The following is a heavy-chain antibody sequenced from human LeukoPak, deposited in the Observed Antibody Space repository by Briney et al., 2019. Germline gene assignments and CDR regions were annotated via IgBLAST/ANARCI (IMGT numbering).Heavy chain of an antibody. CDR3: ARDVGRKTYYDFWSGYSTPQFDY. CDR2: INPSGGST. V-gene: IGHV1-46*01. CDR1: GYTFTSYY. D-gene: IGHD3-3*01. J-gene: IGHJ4*02. Sequence: ASVKVSCKASGYTFTSYYMHWVRQAPGQGLEWMGIINPSGGSTSCAQKFQGRVTMTRDMSTSTVYMELSSLRSEDTAVYYCARDVGRKTYYDFWSGYSTPQFDYWGQGTLVTVSS.